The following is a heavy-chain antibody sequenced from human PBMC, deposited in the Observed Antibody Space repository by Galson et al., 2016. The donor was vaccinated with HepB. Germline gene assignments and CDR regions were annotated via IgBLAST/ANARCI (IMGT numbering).Heavy chain of an antibody. CDR3: AKDGRIYCSSASCHDHFHY. V-gene: IGHV3-30*18. CDR1: GFTFSSYG. CDR2: ISSDGSNK. J-gene: IGHJ4*02. D-gene: IGHD2-2*01. Sequence: SLRLSCAASGFTFSSYGMHWVRQAPGTGLEWVAFISSDGSNKKYADSVTGRFTISSDNSKKTLYLQMNSLRAEDTAVYYCAKDGRIYCSSASCHDHFHYWGQGTLVTVSS.